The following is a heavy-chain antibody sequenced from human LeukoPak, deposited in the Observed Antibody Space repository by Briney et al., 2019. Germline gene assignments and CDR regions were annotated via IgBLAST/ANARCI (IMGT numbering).Heavy chain of an antibody. J-gene: IGHJ4*02. Sequence: GGSLRLSCAASGFSFSTYSMSWVRQAPGKGLEWVSSIRGSGADKYYADSVKGRFSISRDNSQKTLSLQMNSLRAEDTAVYYCAKISWDGRGTFDWGRGTLVTVSS. V-gene: IGHV3-23*01. CDR3: AKISWDGRGTFD. D-gene: IGHD1/OR15-1a*01. CDR1: GFSFSTYS. CDR2: IRGSGADK.